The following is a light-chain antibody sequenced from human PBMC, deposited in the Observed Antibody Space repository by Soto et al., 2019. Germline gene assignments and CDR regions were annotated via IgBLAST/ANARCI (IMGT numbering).Light chain of an antibody. CDR3: QQYGSSPWT. V-gene: IGKV3-20*01. J-gene: IGKJ1*01. CDR1: QTVISNS. CDR2: SAS. Sequence: EIVLTQSPGTLSLSPGERATLSCRASQTVISNSLSWYQQKPGQAPRLLIYSASGRATGIPDRFSGSGSGTNFILTISRLEPEDFALYYCQQYGSSPWTFGQGTKVEI.